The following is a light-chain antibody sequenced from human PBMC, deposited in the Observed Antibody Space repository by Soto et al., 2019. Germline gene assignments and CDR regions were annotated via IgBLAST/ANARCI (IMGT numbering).Light chain of an antibody. V-gene: IGLV2-8*01. J-gene: IGLJ1*01. CDR1: TNDVGGYNY. CDR3: SSYAGSNNFV. Sequence: QSALTQPASVSGSPGQSITISCTGTTNDVGGYNYVSWYQRHPGKAPKLMISEVSKRPSGVPDRFSGSKSGNTASLTVSGLQAEDEADYYCSSYAGSNNFVFGTGTKLTVL. CDR2: EVS.